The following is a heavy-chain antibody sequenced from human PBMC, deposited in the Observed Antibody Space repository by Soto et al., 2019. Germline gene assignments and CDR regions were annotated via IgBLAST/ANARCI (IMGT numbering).Heavy chain of an antibody. Sequence: QVQLVQSGGEVKKPGASVKVSCKASGYTFTTYDLSWVRQAPGQGLEWMGWISAYNGNTNYAQNLQGRVTMTTDTSTSTAYMELRSLRSDDTAVYYCARVIGYYYHMDVWGQGTTFTVSS. V-gene: IGHV1-18*01. CDR3: ARVIGYYYHMDV. CDR1: GYTFTTYD. J-gene: IGHJ6*02. CDR2: ISAYNGNT.